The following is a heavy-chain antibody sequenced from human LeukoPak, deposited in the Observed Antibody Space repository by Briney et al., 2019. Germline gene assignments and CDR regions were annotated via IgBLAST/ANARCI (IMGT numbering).Heavy chain of an antibody. J-gene: IGHJ4*02. V-gene: IGHV3-11*01. D-gene: IGHD3-16*01. CDR2: IGTGGTPL. Sequence: GGTLRLSCAASGFTFRDYYMSWIRQAPGKGLEWVSYIGTGGTPLDYADSVKGRFTISRDDAKSSLYLQMNNVRAEDTAFYYCARIYGGYWGQGALVSVSS. CDR3: ARIYGGY. CDR1: GFTFRDYY.